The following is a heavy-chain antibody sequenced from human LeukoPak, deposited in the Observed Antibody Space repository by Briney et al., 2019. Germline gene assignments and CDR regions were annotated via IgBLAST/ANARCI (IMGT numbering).Heavy chain of an antibody. V-gene: IGHV7-4-1*02. D-gene: IGHD3-22*01. J-gene: IGHJ5*02. Sequence: ASVKVSCKASGYTFTTYGVNWVRQAPGQGLEWMGWINTNTGDPTYAQGFTGRFVFSLDTSVSTAYLQISSLKAEDTAVYYCARPDYYDSSGFQVMYNWFDPWGQGTLVTVSS. CDR1: GYTFTTYG. CDR3: ARPDYYDSSGFQVMYNWFDP. CDR2: INTNTGDP.